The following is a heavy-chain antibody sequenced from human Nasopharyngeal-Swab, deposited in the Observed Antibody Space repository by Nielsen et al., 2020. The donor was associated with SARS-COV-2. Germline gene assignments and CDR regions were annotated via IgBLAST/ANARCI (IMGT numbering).Heavy chain of an antibody. V-gene: IGHV3-53*01. J-gene: IGHJ1*01. Sequence: GEALKISCAVSGLTVSSTYMSWVRQAPGKGLEWVSVTEIGGTTHYADSVKGRFSISGDSSTNTLYLQMNNVRAEDTAVYYCARDLGGGYCTTTNCPGSWGQGTLVTVSS. CDR3: ARDLGGGYCTTTNCPGS. CDR1: GLTVSSTY. D-gene: IGHD2-2*01. CDR2: TEIGGTT.